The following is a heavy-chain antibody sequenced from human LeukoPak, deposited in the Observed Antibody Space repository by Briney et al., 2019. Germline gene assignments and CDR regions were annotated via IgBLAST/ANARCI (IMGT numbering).Heavy chain of an antibody. CDR2: IYPGDSDT. Sequence: RGESLKISCKGSGYSFTSRWTGWVRQMPGKGLEWMGIIYPGDSDTRYSPSFQGQVTISADKSISTAYLQWSSLKASDTAMYYCARTTYSDYVTGFDPWGQGTLVTVSS. J-gene: IGHJ5*02. D-gene: IGHD4-11*01. CDR1: GYSFTSRW. V-gene: IGHV5-51*01. CDR3: ARTTYSDYVTGFDP.